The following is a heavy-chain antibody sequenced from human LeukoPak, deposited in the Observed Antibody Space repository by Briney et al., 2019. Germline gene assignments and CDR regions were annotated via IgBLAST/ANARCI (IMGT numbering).Heavy chain of an antibody. CDR1: GFTFSSYA. CDR3: ARRLELTRVYYFDY. CDR2: ISYDGSNK. D-gene: IGHD3-3*02. J-gene: IGHJ4*02. Sequence: PGGSLRLSCAASGFTFSSYAMHWVRQAPGKGLEWVAVISYDGSNKYYADSVKGRFTISRDNSKNTLYLQMNSLRAEDTAVYYCARRLELTRVYYFDYWGQGTLVTVSS. V-gene: IGHV3-30-3*01.